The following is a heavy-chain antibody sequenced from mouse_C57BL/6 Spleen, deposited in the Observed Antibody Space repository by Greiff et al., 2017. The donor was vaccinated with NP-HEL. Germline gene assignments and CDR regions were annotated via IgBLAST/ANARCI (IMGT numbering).Heavy chain of an antibody. CDR3: RRFPTAGGYYYAMDY. V-gene: IGHV1-15*01. J-gene: IGHJ4*01. D-gene: IGHD1-2*01. Sequence: QVQLQQSGAELVRPGASVTLSCKASGYTFTDYEMHWVKQTPVHGLEWIGAIDPETGGTAYNQKFKGKAILTADKSSSTAYMELRSLTSEDFAVYYCRRFPTAGGYYYAMDYWGQGTSVTVSS. CDR1: GYTFTDYE. CDR2: IDPETGGT.